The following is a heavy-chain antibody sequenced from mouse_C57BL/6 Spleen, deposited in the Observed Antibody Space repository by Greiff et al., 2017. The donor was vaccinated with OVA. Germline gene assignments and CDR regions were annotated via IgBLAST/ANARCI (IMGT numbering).Heavy chain of an antibody. CDR2: IDPEDGET. V-gene: IGHV14-2*01. CDR1: GFNIKDYY. Sequence: VQLQQSGAELVKPGASVKLSCTASGFNIKDYYMHWVKQRTEQGLEWIGRIDPEDGETKYAPEFQGKATITADTSSNTAYLQLSSLTSEDTAVYYCAPIYYDYDLLAYWGQGTLVTVSA. CDR3: APIYYDYDLLAY. D-gene: IGHD2-4*01. J-gene: IGHJ3*01.